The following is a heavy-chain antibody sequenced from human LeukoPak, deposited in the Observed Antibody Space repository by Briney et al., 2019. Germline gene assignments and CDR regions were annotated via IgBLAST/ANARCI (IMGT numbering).Heavy chain of an antibody. Sequence: SETLSLTCTVSGGSISSYYWSWIRQPPGKGLEWIGYIYYSGSTNYNPSLKSRVTISVDTSKNQFSLKLSSVTAADTAVYYCARHRGGAAAGTGGYYFDYWGQGTLVTVSS. CDR1: GGSISSYY. D-gene: IGHD6-13*01. CDR2: IYYSGST. CDR3: ARHRGGAAAGTGGYYFDY. J-gene: IGHJ4*02. V-gene: IGHV4-59*08.